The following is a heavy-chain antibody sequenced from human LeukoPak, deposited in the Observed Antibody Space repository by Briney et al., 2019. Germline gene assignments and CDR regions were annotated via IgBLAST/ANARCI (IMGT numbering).Heavy chain of an antibody. Sequence: GGSLRLSCAASGFTFSSYGMHWVRQAPGKGLEWVAVIWSDGSNKYYADSVKGRFTISRDNSKNTLYLQMNSLGAEDTAVYYCARPTGVAMMTGWGQGTLVTVSS. CDR1: GFTFSSYG. D-gene: IGHD3-22*01. V-gene: IGHV3-33*01. J-gene: IGHJ4*02. CDR2: IWSDGSNK. CDR3: ARPTGVAMMTG.